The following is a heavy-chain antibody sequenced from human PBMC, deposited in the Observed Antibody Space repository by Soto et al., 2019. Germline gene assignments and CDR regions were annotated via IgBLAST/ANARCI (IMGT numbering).Heavy chain of an antibody. V-gene: IGHV1-3*01. CDR2: INAGNGNT. D-gene: IGHD2-2*01. Sequence: GASVKVSCTASGYTFTSYAMHWVRQAPGQRLEWMGWINAGNGNTKYSQKFQGRVTITRDTSASTAYMELSSLRSEDTAVYYCVLPYCSSTSCRNYYYYYYMDVWGKGTTVTVSS. J-gene: IGHJ6*03. CDR1: GYTFTSYA. CDR3: VLPYCSSTSCRNYYYYYYMDV.